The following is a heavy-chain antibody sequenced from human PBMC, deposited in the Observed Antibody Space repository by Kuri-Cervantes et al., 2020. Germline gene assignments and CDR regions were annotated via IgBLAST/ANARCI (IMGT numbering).Heavy chain of an antibody. CDR3: ARVGIVGARYYYGMDV. J-gene: IGHJ6*02. CDR2: MNPNSGNT. D-gene: IGHD1-26*01. V-gene: IGHV1-8*01. Sequence: ASVKVSCKASGYTFTSYDINWVRQATGQGLEWMGWMNPNSGNTGYAQKFQGRVTMTTDTSTSTAYMELRSLRSDDTAVYYCARVGIVGARYYYGMDVWGQGTTVTVSS. CDR1: GYTFTSYD.